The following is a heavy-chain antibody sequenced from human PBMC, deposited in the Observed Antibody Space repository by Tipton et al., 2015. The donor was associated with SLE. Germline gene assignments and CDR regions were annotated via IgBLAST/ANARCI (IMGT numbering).Heavy chain of an antibody. CDR1: GGSFSGYS. Sequence: TLSLTCAVFGGSFSGYSWSWIRQPPGKGLEWVGESNPSGNTNYNTSLKSRVTISVDTSKNQLPLKLTSVTAADTAVDYCAIGAKERITWVRVRPYYFYYWGQGSLVSGSS. D-gene: IGHD3-10*01. J-gene: IGHJ4*03. CDR3: AIGAKERITWVRVRPYYFYY. CDR2: SNPSGNT. V-gene: IGHV4-34*01.